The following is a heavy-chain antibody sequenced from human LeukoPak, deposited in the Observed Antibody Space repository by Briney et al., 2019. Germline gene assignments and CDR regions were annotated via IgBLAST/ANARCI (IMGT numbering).Heavy chain of an antibody. CDR1: GFTFSSYD. D-gene: IGHD3-10*01. CDR2: LSSSGGTT. CDR3: ARDRSNGAYGY. V-gene: IGHV3-23*01. Sequence: GGSLRLSCAASGFTFSSYDMTWVRQAPGKGLEWVSALSSSGGTTYYADSVKGRFTISRDNSKNTLYLQMNSLRAEDTAVYYCARDRSNGAYGYWGQGTLVTVSS. J-gene: IGHJ4*02.